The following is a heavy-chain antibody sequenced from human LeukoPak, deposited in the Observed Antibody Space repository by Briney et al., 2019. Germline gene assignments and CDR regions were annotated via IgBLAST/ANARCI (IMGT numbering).Heavy chain of an antibody. CDR3: ARDWVVVPAAPFGY. J-gene: IGHJ4*02. D-gene: IGHD2-2*01. CDR2: INSDGKTT. V-gene: IGHV3-48*04. Sequence: PGGSLRLSCAASGFTFNDYSMNWVRQAPGKGLEDLSYINSDGKTTWYADSVKGRFTASRDNAKNSLYLQMNSLRAEDTAVYYCARDWVVVPAAPFGYWGQGTLVTVSS. CDR1: GFTFNDYS.